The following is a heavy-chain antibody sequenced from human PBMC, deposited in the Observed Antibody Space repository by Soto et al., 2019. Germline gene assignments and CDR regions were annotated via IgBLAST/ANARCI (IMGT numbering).Heavy chain of an antibody. CDR2: INAGGGSA. V-gene: IGHV1-46*01. J-gene: IGHJ4*02. Sequence: ASVKVSCKASGYTFTSYYMHWMRQAPGQGLEWMGIINAGGGSASYAQKFQGRVTMTRDTSTSTAYMELRSLRSDDTVVYYCARDLGGSYYAPVDYWGQGTLVTVSS. D-gene: IGHD1-26*01. CDR1: GYTFTSYY. CDR3: ARDLGGSYYAPVDY.